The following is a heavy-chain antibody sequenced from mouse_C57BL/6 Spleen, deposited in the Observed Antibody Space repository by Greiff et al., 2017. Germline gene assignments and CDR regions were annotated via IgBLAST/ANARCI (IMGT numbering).Heavy chain of an antibody. CDR1: GYTFTSYW. D-gene: IGHD2-4*01. V-gene: IGHV1-50*01. CDR3: ARGGLRREDY. J-gene: IGHJ2*01. Sequence: QVQLQQPGAELVKPGASVKLSCKASGYTFTSYWMQWVKQRPGQGLEWIGEIDHSDSYTNYKQKFKGKATLTVDTSSSTAYMQLSSLTSEDSGVYYCARGGLRREDYWGQGTTLTVSS. CDR2: IDHSDSYT.